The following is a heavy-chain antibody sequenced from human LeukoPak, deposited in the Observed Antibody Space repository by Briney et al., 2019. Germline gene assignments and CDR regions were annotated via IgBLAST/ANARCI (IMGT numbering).Heavy chain of an antibody. CDR3: ARDPSIVVVPAAYYFDY. D-gene: IGHD2-2*01. J-gene: IGHJ4*02. CDR2: INPSGGST. V-gene: IGHV1-46*01. Sequence: ASVKVSCTASGYTFTSYYMHWVRQAPGQGLEWMGIINPSGGSTSYAQKFQGRVTITRDTSTSTVYMELSSLRSEDTAVYYCARDPSIVVVPAAYYFDYWGQGTLVTVSS. CDR1: GYTFTSYY.